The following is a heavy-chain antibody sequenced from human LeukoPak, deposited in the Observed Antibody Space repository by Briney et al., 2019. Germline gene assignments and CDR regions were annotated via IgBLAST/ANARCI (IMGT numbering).Heavy chain of an antibody. CDR2: ISYDGSNK. CDR1: GFTFSSYG. Sequence: PGRSLRLSCAASGFTFSSYGMHWVRQAPGKGLEWVAFISYDGSNKHYADSVKGRFTISRDNPKKTLYLQMNRLRAEDTAVYYCARHYDILTGYANWGQGTLVTVSS. D-gene: IGHD3-9*01. V-gene: IGHV3-30*03. J-gene: IGHJ4*02. CDR3: ARHYDILTGYAN.